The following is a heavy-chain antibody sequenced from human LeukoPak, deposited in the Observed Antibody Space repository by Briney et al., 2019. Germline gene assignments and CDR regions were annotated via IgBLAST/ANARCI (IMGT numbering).Heavy chain of an antibody. V-gene: IGHV3-48*03. CDR3: AELGITMIGGV. D-gene: IGHD3-10*02. J-gene: IGHJ6*04. CDR1: GFTFTNHA. Sequence: GGSLRPSCAASGFTFTNHAMSWVRQAPGKGLEWVSYISSSGSTIYYADSVKGRFTISRDNAKNSLYLQMNSLRAEDTAVYYCAELGITMIGGVWGKGTTVTISS. CDR2: ISSSGSTI.